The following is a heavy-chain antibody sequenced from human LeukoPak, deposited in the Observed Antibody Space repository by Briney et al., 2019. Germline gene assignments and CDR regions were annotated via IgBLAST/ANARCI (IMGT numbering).Heavy chain of an antibody. CDR2: IRSKANSYAT. CDR3: TRTKYDSSGYYSH. D-gene: IGHD3-22*01. J-gene: IGHJ4*02. Sequence: GGSLRLSCAASGFTFSGSAMHWVRQASGKGLEWVGRIRSKANSYATAYAASVKGRFTISRDDSKNTAFLQMNSLKTEDTAVYYCTRTKYDSSGYYSHWGQGTLVTVSS. CDR1: GFTFSGSA. V-gene: IGHV3-73*01.